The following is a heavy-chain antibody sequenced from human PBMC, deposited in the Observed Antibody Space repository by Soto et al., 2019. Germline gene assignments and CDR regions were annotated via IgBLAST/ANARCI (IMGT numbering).Heavy chain of an antibody. J-gene: IGHJ4*02. D-gene: IGHD6-25*01. CDR3: ARGISVMAAFAGDAPDKYFFDS. CDR2: INHSGST. CDR1: GGSFSCYY. V-gene: IGHV4-34*01. Sequence: SETLSLTCAVYGGSFSCYYWTWIRQPPEKGLEWIGEINHSGSTNQNPSLKSRVSISVDRSKNQFSLRLRSVTAADTAVYYCARGISVMAAFAGDAPDKYFFDSWSLGTLVTVSS.